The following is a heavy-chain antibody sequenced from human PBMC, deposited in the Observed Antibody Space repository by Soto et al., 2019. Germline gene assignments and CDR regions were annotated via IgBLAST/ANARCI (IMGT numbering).Heavy chain of an antibody. Sequence: SSVKVSCKASGGTFSSYAISWVRQAPGQGLEWMGGIIPIFGTANYAQKFQGRVTITADESTSTAYMELSSLRSEDTAVYYCARLLGSILDSGYYYYYYYGMDVWGQGTTVTVSS. CDR1: GGTFSSYA. CDR2: IIPIFGTA. D-gene: IGHD3-22*01. CDR3: ARLLGSILDSGYYYYYYYGMDV. J-gene: IGHJ6*02. V-gene: IGHV1-69*13.